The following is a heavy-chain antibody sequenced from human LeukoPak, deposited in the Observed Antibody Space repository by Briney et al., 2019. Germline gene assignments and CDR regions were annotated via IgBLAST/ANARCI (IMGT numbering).Heavy chain of an antibody. CDR2: IYYSGRT. CDR3: ARSYGGNSPLY. CDR1: GGSISSSSYY. V-gene: IGHV4-61*01. D-gene: IGHD4-23*01. Sequence: PSETLSLTCAVSGGSISSSSYYWSWIRQPPGKGLEWIGYIYYSGRTNYNPSLKSRVTISVDTSKNQFSLKLSSVTAADTAVYYCARSYGGNSPLYWGQGALVTVSS. J-gene: IGHJ4*02.